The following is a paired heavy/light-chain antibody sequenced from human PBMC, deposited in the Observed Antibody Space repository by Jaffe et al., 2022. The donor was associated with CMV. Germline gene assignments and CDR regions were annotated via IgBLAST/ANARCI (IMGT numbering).Light chain of an antibody. CDR3: QSTDSSGIPPYV. Sequence: SYELTQPPSVSVSPGQTARITCSGDAFPKQYGYWYQQKPGQAPVLLIYKDTERPSGIPERFSGSSSGTTVTLTISGVQAEDEADYYCQSTDSSGIPPYVFGTGTKVTVL. J-gene: IGLJ1*01. CDR2: KDT. CDR1: AFPKQY. V-gene: IGLV3-25*03.
Heavy chain of an antibody. CDR2: IYSGGST. V-gene: IGHV3-53*02. Sequence: EVQLVETGGGLIQRGGSLRLSCAASGFTVSTNYMSWVRQAPGKGLEWVSVIYSGGSTYYVESVKGRFTISRDNSKNTVFLQMNSLRAEDTAVYYCAREPPLGMKGGLDMWGQGTMVTVSS. CDR3: AREPPLGMKGGLDM. J-gene: IGHJ3*02. D-gene: IGHD1-20*01. CDR1: GFTVSTNY.